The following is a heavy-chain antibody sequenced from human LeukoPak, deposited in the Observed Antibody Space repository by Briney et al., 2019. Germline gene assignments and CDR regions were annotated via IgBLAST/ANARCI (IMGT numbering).Heavy chain of an antibody. J-gene: IGHJ4*02. CDR2: INHNSGGT. Sequence: ASVKVSCKASGYTFTGYYMHWVRQAPGQGLEWMGRINHNSGGTNYAQKFQGRVTMTRDTSISTAYMELSRLRSVDTAVYYCARGAQVSTVMLPWGQGTLVTVSS. CDR3: ARGAQVSTVMLP. CDR1: GYTFTGYY. V-gene: IGHV1-2*06. D-gene: IGHD4-17*01.